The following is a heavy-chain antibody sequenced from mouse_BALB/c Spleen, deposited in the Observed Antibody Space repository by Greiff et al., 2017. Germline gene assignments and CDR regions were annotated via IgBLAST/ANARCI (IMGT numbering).Heavy chain of an antibody. Sequence: QVQLQQSGAELVRPGVSVTISCKGSGYTFTDYAMHWVKQSHAKSLEWIGVISTYYGDASYNQKFKGKATMTVDKSSSTAYMELARLTSEDSAIYYCASNYYAMDYWGQGTSVTVSS. CDR3: ASNYYAMDY. J-gene: IGHJ4*01. CDR1: GYTFTDYA. CDR2: ISTYYGDA. V-gene: IGHV1S137*01.